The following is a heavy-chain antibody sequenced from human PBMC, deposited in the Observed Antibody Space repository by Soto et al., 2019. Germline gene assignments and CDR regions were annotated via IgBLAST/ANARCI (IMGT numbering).Heavy chain of an antibody. V-gene: IGHV1-69*13. D-gene: IGHD6-13*01. Sequence: SVKVSCKASGGTFSSYAISWVRQAPGQGLEWMGGIIPIFGTANYAQKIQGRVTITADESTSTAYMELSSLRSEDTAVYYCAREGYSSSWFDGMDVWGQGTTVTVSS. CDR3: AREGYSSSWFDGMDV. J-gene: IGHJ6*02. CDR2: IIPIFGTA. CDR1: GGTFSSYA.